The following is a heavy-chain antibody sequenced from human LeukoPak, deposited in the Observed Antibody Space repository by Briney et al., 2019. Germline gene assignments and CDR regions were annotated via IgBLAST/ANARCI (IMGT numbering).Heavy chain of an antibody. V-gene: IGHV1-2*02. CDR2: INPNSGGT. Sequence: GASVKVSCKASGYTFTGYYMHWVRQAPGQGLEWMGGINPNSGGTNYAQKFQGRVTITRDMSTSTVYMELSSLRSEDTAVYYCASQTIFGVAQPYFDYWGQGTLVTVSS. CDR1: GYTFTGYY. J-gene: IGHJ4*02. CDR3: ASQTIFGVAQPYFDY. D-gene: IGHD3-3*01.